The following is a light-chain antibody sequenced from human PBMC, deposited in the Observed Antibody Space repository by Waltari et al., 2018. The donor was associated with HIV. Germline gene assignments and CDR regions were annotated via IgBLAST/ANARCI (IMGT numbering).Light chain of an antibody. CDR2: GAS. J-gene: IGKJ3*01. V-gene: IGKV3-15*01. CDR3: QQYNNWPGIT. CDR1: QSINNN. Sequence: EILMTQSPATLSVSPGERATLSCRASQSINNNLAWYQQKPAQAPRLLIYGASTGSTCDPARFSGSGSGTEFTLTISSLQSEDFAVYYCQQYNNWPGITFGPGTKVDIK.